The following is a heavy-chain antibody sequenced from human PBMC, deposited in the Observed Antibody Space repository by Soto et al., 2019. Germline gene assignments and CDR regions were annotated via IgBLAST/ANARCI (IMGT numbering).Heavy chain of an antibody. Sequence: SETLSLTCTVSGGSIISGDYYWSWIRQPPGKGLEWIGYIYYSGGTTYNPSLKSRVTISVDTSKNQFSLKLSSVTAADTAVYYCARRYGYSFDYWGQGTLVTVSS. CDR2: IYYSGGT. D-gene: IGHD1-1*01. CDR3: ARRYGYSFDY. J-gene: IGHJ4*02. V-gene: IGHV4-61*08. CDR1: GGSIISGDYY.